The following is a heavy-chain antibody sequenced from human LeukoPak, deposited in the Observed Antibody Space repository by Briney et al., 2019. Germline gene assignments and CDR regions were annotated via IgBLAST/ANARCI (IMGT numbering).Heavy chain of an antibody. Sequence: PGRSLRLSCAASGFTFDDYAMHWVRQAPGKGLEWVSGINTDETRTNYADSVKGRFTISRDNAKNTLYLQMNSLRAEDTAVYYCARGYCSGSSCYSGFYFDYWGQGALVTVSS. V-gene: IGHV3-74*01. D-gene: IGHD2-15*01. CDR1: GFTFDDYA. J-gene: IGHJ4*02. CDR2: INTDETRT. CDR3: ARGYCSGSSCYSGFYFDY.